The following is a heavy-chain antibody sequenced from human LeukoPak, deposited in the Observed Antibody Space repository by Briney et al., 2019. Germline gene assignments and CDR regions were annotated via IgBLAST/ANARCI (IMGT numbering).Heavy chain of an antibody. CDR3: ARDVGPGDWLLLTTYYYYGMDV. CDR2: ISVYNGNT. CDR1: GYTFTSYG. V-gene: IGHV1-18*01. J-gene: IGHJ6*02. D-gene: IGHD3-9*01. Sequence: ASVKVSCKASGYTFTSYGISWVRQAPGQGLEWMGWISVYNGNTNYAQKLQGRVTMTTDTSTSTAYMELRSLRSDDTAVYYCARDVGPGDWLLLTTYYYYGMDVWGQGTTVTVSS.